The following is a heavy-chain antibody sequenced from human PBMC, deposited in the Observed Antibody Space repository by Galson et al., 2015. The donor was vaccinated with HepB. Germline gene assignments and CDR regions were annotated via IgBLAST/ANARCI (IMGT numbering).Heavy chain of an antibody. CDR3: ARVESYYDFWSGYYPYNWFDP. D-gene: IGHD3-3*01. Sequence: LSLTCTVSGGSISSYYWSWIRQPPGKGLEWIGYIYYSGSTNYNPSLKSRVTISVDTSKNQFSLKLSSVTAADTAVYYCARVESYYDFWSGYYPYNWFDPWGQGTLVTVSS. CDR2: IYYSGST. CDR1: GGSISSYY. V-gene: IGHV4-59*01. J-gene: IGHJ5*02.